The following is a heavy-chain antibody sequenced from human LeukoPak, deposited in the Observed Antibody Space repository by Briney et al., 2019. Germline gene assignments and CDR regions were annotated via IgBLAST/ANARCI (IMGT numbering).Heavy chain of an antibody. Sequence: GGSLRLSCASSGFTFSSFPMHWVRQVPGKGLEYVSAISSTGETSYYANSVKDRFTISRDNSKNTLYLQMGSLRTEDMAVYYCARVTAGSGSKYFDYRGQGTLVTVSS. J-gene: IGHJ4*02. D-gene: IGHD3-10*01. V-gene: IGHV3-64*01. CDR3: ARVTAGSGSKYFDY. CDR2: ISSTGETS. CDR1: GFTFSSFP.